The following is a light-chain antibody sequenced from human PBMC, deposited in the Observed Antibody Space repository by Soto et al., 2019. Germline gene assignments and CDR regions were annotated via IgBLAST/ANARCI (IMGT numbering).Light chain of an antibody. CDR1: QGIDNY. Sequence: DIQMTQSPSSLSASVGDRVTITCQASQGIDNYLAWFQQKPGKAPKCLIYGASNLQSGVPSKFSGSGFGTDFTLTISSLQPEDFATYYCLQYESYPYAFGQGTKLEIK. CDR2: GAS. J-gene: IGKJ2*01. V-gene: IGKV1-16*02. CDR3: LQYESYPYA.